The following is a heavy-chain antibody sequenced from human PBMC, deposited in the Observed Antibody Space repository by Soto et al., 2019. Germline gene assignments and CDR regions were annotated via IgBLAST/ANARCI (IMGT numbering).Heavy chain of an antibody. V-gene: IGHV1-8*01. CDR2: MNPDSGKT. CDR1: GYTFTNHD. D-gene: IGHD4-4*01. CDR3: AIYTTPFSYFDY. J-gene: IGHJ4*02. Sequence: QVQLVQSGAEVRKPGASVKVSCKASGYTFTNHDINWVRQASGQGLEWMGWMNPDSGKTYYVVKFQGRVTMTRDTSTNTAYLELTSLKSDDTAVFYCAIYTTPFSYFDYWGQGSLVTVSS.